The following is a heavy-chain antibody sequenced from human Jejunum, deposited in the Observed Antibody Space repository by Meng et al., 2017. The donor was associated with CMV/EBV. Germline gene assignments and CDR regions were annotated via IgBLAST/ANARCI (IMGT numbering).Heavy chain of an antibody. J-gene: IGHJ4*02. CDR1: FTFTDYA. D-gene: IGHD1-7*01. Sequence: FTFTDYAMHWVPQVPGKGLEWVAGISWNTASTGYADSVKGRFTISREDAKNSLYLQMDSLRPEDTALYYCAKAPSGGWNYFFYFDNWGQGTLVTVSS. V-gene: IGHV3-9*01. CDR2: ISWNTAST. CDR3: AKAPSGGWNYFFYFDN.